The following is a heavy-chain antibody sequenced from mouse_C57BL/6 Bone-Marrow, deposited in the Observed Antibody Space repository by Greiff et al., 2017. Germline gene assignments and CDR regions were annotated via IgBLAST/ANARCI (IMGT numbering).Heavy chain of an antibody. J-gene: IGHJ4*01. V-gene: IGHV1-18*01. CDR3: ARSGPISLYYAMDY. CDR1: GYTFTDYN. Sequence: EVQLQESGPELVKPGASVKIPCKASGYTFTDYNMDWVKQSHGKSLEWIGDINPNNGGTIYNQKFKGKATLTVDKSSSTAYMELRSLTSEDTAVYYCARSGPISLYYAMDYWGQGTSVTVSS. CDR2: INPNNGGT.